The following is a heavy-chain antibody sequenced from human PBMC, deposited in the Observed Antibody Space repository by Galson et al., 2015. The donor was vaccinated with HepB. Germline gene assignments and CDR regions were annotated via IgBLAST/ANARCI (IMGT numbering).Heavy chain of an antibody. CDR2: IIPIFGTA. Sequence: SVKVSCKASGGTFSSYAISWVRQAPGQGLEWMGGIIPIFGTANYAQKFQGRVTITADESTSTAYMELSSLRSEDTAVYYCARGSERITMVRGVIITEPRGFDPWGQGTLVTVSS. J-gene: IGHJ5*02. D-gene: IGHD3-10*01. V-gene: IGHV1-69*13. CDR3: ARGSERITMVRGVIITEPRGFDP. CDR1: GGTFSSYA.